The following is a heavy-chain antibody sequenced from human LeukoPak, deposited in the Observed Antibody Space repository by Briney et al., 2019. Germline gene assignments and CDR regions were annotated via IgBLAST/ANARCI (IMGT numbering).Heavy chain of an antibody. CDR3: AKVISGWYGYDF. J-gene: IGHJ4*02. D-gene: IGHD6-19*01. CDR2: ISAFDDIT. V-gene: IGHV3-43*02. Sequence: RGSLRLSCAASGFTFDDFAMHWVRQAPGKGLEWVSLISAFDDITYYADSVRGRFTISRDNSKNSLYLQMNNLKIEDTAFYYCAKVISGWYGYDFWGQGTLVTVSS. CDR1: GFTFDDFA.